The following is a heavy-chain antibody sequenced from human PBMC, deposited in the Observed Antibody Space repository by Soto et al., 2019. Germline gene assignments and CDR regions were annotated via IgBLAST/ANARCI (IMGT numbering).Heavy chain of an antibody. CDR3: ARGKSSSQRFDY. Sequence: QLQLQESGSGLVKPSQTLSLTCAVSGGSISGGDYSWGWIRQPPGRGLEWIGYIYHSGSTYYNPSLKSRATISVDRSKSQFSLRLTSVTAADTAVYYCARGKSSSQRFDYWGQGALVTVSS. J-gene: IGHJ4*02. CDR2: IYHSGST. V-gene: IGHV4-30-2*01. CDR1: GGSISGGDYS. D-gene: IGHD6-13*01.